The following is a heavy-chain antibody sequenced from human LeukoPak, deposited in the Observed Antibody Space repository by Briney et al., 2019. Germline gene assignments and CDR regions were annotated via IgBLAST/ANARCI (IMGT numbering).Heavy chain of an antibody. CDR1: GFTFSDYY. J-gene: IGHJ4*02. CDR3: ARAYGDLDYFDY. Sequence: GGSLRLSCAASGFTFSDYYMSWIRQAPGKGLEWVSYISRSGSTIYYADSVRGRFTISRDNAKNSLYLQINSLRAEDTAVYYCARAYGDLDYFDYWGQGTLVTVSS. D-gene: IGHD4-17*01. V-gene: IGHV3-11*01. CDR2: ISRSGSTI.